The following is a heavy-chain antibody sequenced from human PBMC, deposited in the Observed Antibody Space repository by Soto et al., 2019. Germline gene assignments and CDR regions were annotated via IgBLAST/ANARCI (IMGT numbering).Heavy chain of an antibody. CDR2: ISPYNGNT. D-gene: IGHD3-22*01. V-gene: IGHV1-18*01. CDR3: ARVSPDRHDSTGLQIFSS. J-gene: IGHJ5*02. CDR1: GYTFSNFG. Sequence: SSVKVSCKASGYTFSNFGISWVRQAPGRGLEWMGWISPYNGNTNYAQILQGRVTRTTDTSSTKAYMELTSLRSDDAAVYFCARVSPDRHDSTGLQIFSSWGQGTLVTVSS.